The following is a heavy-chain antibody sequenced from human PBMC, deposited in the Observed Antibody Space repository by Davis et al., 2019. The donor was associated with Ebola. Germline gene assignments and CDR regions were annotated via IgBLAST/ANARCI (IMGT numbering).Heavy chain of an antibody. J-gene: IGHJ6*04. CDR2: ISSSSSYI. CDR3: ATEDIIMVRGVTFYYGMDV. CDR1: GFTFSSYS. V-gene: IGHV3-21*04. Sequence: GESLKISCAASGFTFSSYSMNWVRQAPGKGLEWVSSISSSSSYIYYADSVKGRFTISRDNAKNSLYLQMNSLRAEDTAVYFCATEDIIMVRGVTFYYGMDVWGKGTTVTVSS. D-gene: IGHD3-10*01.